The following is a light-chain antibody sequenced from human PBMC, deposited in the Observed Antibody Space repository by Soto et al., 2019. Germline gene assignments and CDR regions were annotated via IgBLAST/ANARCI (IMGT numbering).Light chain of an antibody. J-gene: IGKJ3*01. Sequence: EIVLTQSPGTLSLSPGERATLSCRASQSVSSSYLAWYQQKPGQAPRLLIYGASSRATGIPDRFSGSGSGTDFTLTISRLEPEEFAVYYCQQYGSSPPITFGPGTNVDIK. CDR1: QSVSSSY. CDR2: GAS. CDR3: QQYGSSPPIT. V-gene: IGKV3-20*01.